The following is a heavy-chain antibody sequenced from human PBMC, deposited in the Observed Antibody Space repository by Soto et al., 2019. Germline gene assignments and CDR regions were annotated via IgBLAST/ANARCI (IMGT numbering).Heavy chain of an antibody. V-gene: IGHV1-2*04. CDR1: GYTFTGYY. D-gene: IGHD1-26*01. CDR2: INPNSGGT. CDR3: ARLRVGATQHDAFDI. J-gene: IGHJ3*02. Sequence: ASVKVSCKASGYTFTGYYMHWVRQAPGQGLEWMGWINPNSGGTNYAQKFQGWVTMTRDTSISTAYMELSRLGSDDTAVYYCARLRVGATQHDAFDIWGQGTMVTVSS.